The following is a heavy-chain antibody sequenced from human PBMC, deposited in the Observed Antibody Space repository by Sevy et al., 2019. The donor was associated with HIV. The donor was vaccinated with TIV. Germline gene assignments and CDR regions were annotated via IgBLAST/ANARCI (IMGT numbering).Heavy chain of an antibody. CDR3: ARGGIAARQEFDY. Sequence: GGSLRLSCAASGFTFSSYWMSWVRQAPGKGLEWVANIKQDGSEKYYVDSVKGRFTISRGNAKNSLYLQMNSLRAEDTAVYYCARGGIAARQEFDYWGQGTLVTVSS. CDR1: GFTFSSYW. V-gene: IGHV3-7*01. D-gene: IGHD6-6*01. J-gene: IGHJ4*02. CDR2: IKQDGSEK.